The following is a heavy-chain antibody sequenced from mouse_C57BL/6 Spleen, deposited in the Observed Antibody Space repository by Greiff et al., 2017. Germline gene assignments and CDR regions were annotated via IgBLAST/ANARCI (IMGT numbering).Heavy chain of an antibody. CDR1: GYTFTSYW. J-gene: IGHJ3*01. D-gene: IGHD4-1*01. CDR2: IDPSDSYP. Sequence: QVQLQQPGAELVKPGASVKLSCKASGYTFTSYWMQWVKQRPGQGLEWIGEIDPSDSYPNYNQKFKGKATLTVDTSSSTAYMQLSSLTSGDSAVYYCGAGTSGAWFAYWGQGTLVTVSA. V-gene: IGHV1-50*01. CDR3: GAGTSGAWFAY.